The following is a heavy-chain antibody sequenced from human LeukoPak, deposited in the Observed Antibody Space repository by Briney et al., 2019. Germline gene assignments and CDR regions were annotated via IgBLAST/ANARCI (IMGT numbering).Heavy chain of an antibody. CDR1: GFTFSSYA. CDR3: AKLGGQWPYPGAFDI. J-gene: IGHJ3*02. V-gene: IGHV3-23*01. Sequence: GGSLRLSCAASGFTFSSYAMSWVRQAPGKGLEWVSAISGSGGSTYYADSVKGRFTIPRDNSKNTLYLQMNSLRAEDTAVYYCAKLGGQWPYPGAFDIWGQGTMVTVSS. CDR2: ISGSGGST. D-gene: IGHD6-19*01.